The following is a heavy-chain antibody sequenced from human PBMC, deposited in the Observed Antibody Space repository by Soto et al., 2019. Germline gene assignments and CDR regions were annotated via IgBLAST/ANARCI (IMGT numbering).Heavy chain of an antibody. Sequence: ASVKVSCKVSGYTLTESSMHWVRQAPGKGLEWMGGFDPEDGETIYAQKFQGRVTMTEDTSTDTAYMELSSLRSEDTAVYYCATWGAVTTYYGMDVWGQGTTVTVSS. CDR2: FDPEDGET. CDR3: ATWGAVTTYYGMDV. CDR1: GYTLTESS. D-gene: IGHD4-4*01. J-gene: IGHJ6*02. V-gene: IGHV1-24*01.